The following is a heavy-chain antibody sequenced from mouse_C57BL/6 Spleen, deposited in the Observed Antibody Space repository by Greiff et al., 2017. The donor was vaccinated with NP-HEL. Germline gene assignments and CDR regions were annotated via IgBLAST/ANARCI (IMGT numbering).Heavy chain of an antibody. CDR1: GYTFTSYW. D-gene: IGHD2-1*01. CDR2: IYPGSGST. Sequence: VQLQQPGAELVKPGASVKMSCKASGYTFTSYWITWVKQRPGQGLEWIGDIYPGSGSTNYNEKFKSKATLTVDTSSSTAYMQLSSLTSEDSAVYYCARGNGNYFYYFDYWGQGTTLTVSS. V-gene: IGHV1-55*01. J-gene: IGHJ2*01. CDR3: ARGNGNYFYYFDY.